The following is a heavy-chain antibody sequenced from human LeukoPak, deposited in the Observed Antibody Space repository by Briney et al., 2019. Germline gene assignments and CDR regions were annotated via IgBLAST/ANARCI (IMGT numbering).Heavy chain of an antibody. V-gene: IGHV3-11*04. CDR1: GFTFGDYY. J-gene: IGHJ4*02. CDR2: ISISGTTI. CDR3: ARVGGYSYGYVFDY. D-gene: IGHD5-18*01. Sequence: GGSLRLSCAASGFTFGDYYMTWIRQAPGKGLQWVSYISISGTTIFYADSVKGRFTISRDNAKNSLYLQMNSLRAEDTAVYYCARVGGYSYGYVFDYWGQGTLVTVSS.